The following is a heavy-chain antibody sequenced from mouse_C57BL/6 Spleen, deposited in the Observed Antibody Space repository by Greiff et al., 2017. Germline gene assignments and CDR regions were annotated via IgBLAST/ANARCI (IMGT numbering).Heavy chain of an antibody. CDR1: GYTFTDYN. V-gene: IGHV1-22*01. Sequence: EVQLQQSGPELVKPGASVKMSCKASGYTFTDYNMHWVKQSHGKSLEWIGYINPNNGGTSYNQKFKAKATLTVDKSSSTAYMQLKSLTSEDSAVYYCARSGSSRSSDYWGQGTTLTVSS. D-gene: IGHD1-1*01. J-gene: IGHJ2*01. CDR3: ARSGSSRSSDY. CDR2: INPNNGGT.